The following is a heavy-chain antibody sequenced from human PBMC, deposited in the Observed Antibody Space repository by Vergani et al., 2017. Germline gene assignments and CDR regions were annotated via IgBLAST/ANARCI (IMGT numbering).Heavy chain of an antibody. V-gene: IGHV3-30-3*01. D-gene: IGHD2-2*01. CDR2: ISYDGSNK. Sequence: QVQLVESGGGVVQPGRSLRLSCAASGFTFSSYAMHWVRQAPGKGLEWVAVISYDGSNKYYADSVKGRFTISRDNSENTLYLQMNSLRAEDTAVYYCATLPVAIGFDYWGQGTLVTVSS. CDR1: GFTFSSYA. CDR3: ATLPVAIGFDY. J-gene: IGHJ4*02.